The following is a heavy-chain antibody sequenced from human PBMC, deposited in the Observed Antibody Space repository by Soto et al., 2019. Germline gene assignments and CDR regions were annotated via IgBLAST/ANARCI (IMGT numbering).Heavy chain of an antibody. J-gene: IGHJ4*02. CDR3: AKANGYSSSWFELDY. CDR1: GFTFSSYA. CDR2: ISGSGGST. V-gene: IGHV3-23*01. D-gene: IGHD6-13*01. Sequence: EVQLLESGGGLVQPGGSLRLSCAASGFTFSSYAMSWVRQAPGKGLEWVSAISGSGGSTYYADSVKGRFTISRDNSKHTLYLQMNSLRAEDTAVYYCAKANGYSSSWFELDYWGQGTGVTVSS.